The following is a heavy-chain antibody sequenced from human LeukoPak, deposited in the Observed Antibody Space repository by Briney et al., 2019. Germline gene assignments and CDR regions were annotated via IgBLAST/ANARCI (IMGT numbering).Heavy chain of an antibody. V-gene: IGHV4-34*01. CDR1: GGSFSGYY. D-gene: IGHD6-19*01. CDR2: INHSGST. J-gene: IGHJ4*02. CDR3: AYSSGWFHLPTFDY. Sequence: SETLSLTCAVYGGSFSGYYWSWIRQPPGKGLEWIGEINHSGSTNYNPSLKSRVTISVDTSKNQFSLKLSSVTAADTAVYYCAYSSGWFHLPTFDYWGQGTLVTVSS.